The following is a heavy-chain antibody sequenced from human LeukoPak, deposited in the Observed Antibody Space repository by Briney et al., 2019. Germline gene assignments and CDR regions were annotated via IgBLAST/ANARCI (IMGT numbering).Heavy chain of an antibody. CDR2: IYYSGST. D-gene: IGHD6-19*01. Sequence: SETLSLTCTVSGGSISSYYWSWIRQPPGKGLEWIGYIYYSGSTNYNPSLKSRVTISVDTSKNQFSLKLSSVTAADTAVYYCARSNAGNGWCRGNPKYFDYWGQGTLVTVSS. CDR1: GGSISSYY. V-gene: IGHV4-59*08. CDR3: ARSNAGNGWCRGNPKYFDY. J-gene: IGHJ4*02.